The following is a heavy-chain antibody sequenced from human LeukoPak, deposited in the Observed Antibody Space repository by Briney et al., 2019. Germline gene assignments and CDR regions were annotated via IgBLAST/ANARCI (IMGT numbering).Heavy chain of an antibody. CDR1: GGSISSGGYS. CDR3: ARGGCSGGSCYIFDY. D-gene: IGHD2-15*01. Sequence: SQTLSLTCAVSGGSISSGGYSWSWIRQPPGEGLEWIGYIYHSGSTYYNPSLKSRVTISVDRSKNQFSLKLSSVTAADTAVYYCARGGCSGGSCYIFDYWGQGTLVTVSS. J-gene: IGHJ4*02. V-gene: IGHV4-30-2*01. CDR2: IYHSGST.